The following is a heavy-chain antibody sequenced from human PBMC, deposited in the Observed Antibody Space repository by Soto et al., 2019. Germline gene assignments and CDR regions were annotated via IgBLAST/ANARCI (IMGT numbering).Heavy chain of an antibody. V-gene: IGHV1-2*02. CDR1: GYTFTDYH. J-gene: IGHJ4*02. CDR3: ARDRVGFAVVTPAH. CDR2: ITPDSGDT. D-gene: IGHD3-3*01. Sequence: QVQLVQSGAEVKKSGASVKVSCKASGYTFTDYHMHWVRQAPGQGIEWMGWITPDSGDTKYAQKFQGRVTMTRDTSISTVYMELTSLTSDDTAVYFCARDRVGFAVVTPAHWGQGTLVSVSS.